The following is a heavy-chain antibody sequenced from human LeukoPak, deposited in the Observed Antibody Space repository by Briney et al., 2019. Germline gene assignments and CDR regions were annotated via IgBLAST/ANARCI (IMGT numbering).Heavy chain of an antibody. CDR2: IYYSGST. CDR3: ARGDGGATSDY. CDR1: GGSISSSSYY. J-gene: IGHJ4*02. V-gene: IGHV4-39*07. D-gene: IGHD1-26*01. Sequence: PSETLSLTCTVSGGSISSSSYYWGWIRQPPGKGLEWIGSIYYSGSTYYNPSLKSRVTISVDTSKNQFSLKLSSVTAADTAVYYCARGDGGATSDYWGQGTLVTVSS.